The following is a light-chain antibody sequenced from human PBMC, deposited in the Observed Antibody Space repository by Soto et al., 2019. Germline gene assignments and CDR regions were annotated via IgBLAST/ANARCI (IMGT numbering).Light chain of an antibody. CDR3: QTWGTDIVV. Sequence: QPVLTQSPSASASLGASVKLTCTLSSGHSNYAIAWHQQQPEKGPRFLMNLNIDGSHTKGDGIPDRFSGSRSGAERYLTISSLQSEDEADYYCQTWGTDIVVFGGGTQLTVL. CDR1: SGHSNYA. J-gene: IGLJ2*01. CDR2: LNIDGSH. V-gene: IGLV4-69*01.